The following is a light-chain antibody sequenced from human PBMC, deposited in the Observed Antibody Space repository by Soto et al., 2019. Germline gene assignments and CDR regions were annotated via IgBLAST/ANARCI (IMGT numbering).Light chain of an antibody. CDR1: QSVSSNS. Sequence: ESVLTQSPGTLSLSPGERATLSCRASQSVSSNSLAWYQQKPGQAPRLLIYGAPSRATGTPDRFSGSGCGTDFTLTISRLEPEDFAVYYCQQFGGSPPSWTFGQGTKVEI. V-gene: IGKV3-20*01. CDR2: GAP. CDR3: QQFGGSPPSWT. J-gene: IGKJ1*01.